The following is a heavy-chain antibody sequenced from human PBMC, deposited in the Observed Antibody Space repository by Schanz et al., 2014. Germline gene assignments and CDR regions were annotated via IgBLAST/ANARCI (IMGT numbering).Heavy chain of an antibody. CDR1: GYTFVSYS. CDR3: ARCLRNYDIMTGYNLSFDY. D-gene: IGHD3-9*01. Sequence: QVQLVQSGDEVKKPGASVKVSCKASGYTFVSYSMHWVRQAPGQGLEWMGIINPSGVSTSSAQEFQGRVTMTRDTSTSTLQMELSSLRSEDTAVYYCARCLRNYDIMTGYNLSFDYWGLGTLVTVSS. CDR2: INPSGVST. J-gene: IGHJ4*02. V-gene: IGHV1-46*01.